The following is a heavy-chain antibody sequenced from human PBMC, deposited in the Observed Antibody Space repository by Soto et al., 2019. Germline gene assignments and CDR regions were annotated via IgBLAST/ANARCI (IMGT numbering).Heavy chain of an antibody. CDR1: GGTFSSYA. CDR3: ATDSSSSRFYYYGMDV. V-gene: IGHV1-69*06. Sequence: PSVKVSCKASGGTFSSYAISWVRQAPGQGLEWMGGIIPIFGTANYAQKFQGRVTITADKSTSTAYMELSSMRSEDTAVYYCATDSSSSRFYYYGMDVWGQGTTVTVSS. J-gene: IGHJ6*02. D-gene: IGHD6-6*01. CDR2: IIPIFGTA.